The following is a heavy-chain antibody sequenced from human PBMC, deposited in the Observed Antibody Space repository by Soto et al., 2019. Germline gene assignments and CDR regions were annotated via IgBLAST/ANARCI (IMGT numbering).Heavy chain of an antibody. CDR3: ASDRIARSITIFGVVTTVRDYYGMDV. CDR2: IYHSGST. Sequence: SETLSLTCAVSGGSISSSNWWSFVRQPPGKGLEWIGEIYHSGSTNYNPSLKSRVTISVDKSKNQFSLKLSSVTAADTAVYYCASDRIARSITIFGVVTTVRDYYGMDVWGQGTTVTVSS. D-gene: IGHD3-3*01. V-gene: IGHV4-4*02. CDR1: GGSISSSNW. J-gene: IGHJ6*02.